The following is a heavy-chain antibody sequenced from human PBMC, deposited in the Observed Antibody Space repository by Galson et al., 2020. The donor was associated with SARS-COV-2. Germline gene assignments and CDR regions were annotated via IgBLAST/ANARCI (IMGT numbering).Heavy chain of an antibody. CDR1: VYTFTSSH. CDR2: IDPKSGGT. Sequence: SVKVSCKASVYTFTSSHMHCVRQAPGQALEWIGWIDPKSGGTKYARKFQDRVSMTSDTSISTAHMEVNRLTSDDTAVYYCAEDGTKIWGQGTMITVSS. CDR3: AEDGTKI. V-gene: IGHV1-2*02. D-gene: IGHD2-8*01. J-gene: IGHJ3*02.